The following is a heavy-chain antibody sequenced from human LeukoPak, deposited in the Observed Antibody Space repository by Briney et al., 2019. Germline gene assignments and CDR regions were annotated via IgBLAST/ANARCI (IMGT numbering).Heavy chain of an antibody. J-gene: IGHJ4*02. CDR2: INHSGNT. D-gene: IGHD5-18*01. CDR3: ARHGVDTAMSLQFDH. V-gene: IGHV4-59*08. CDR1: GDSISSYY. Sequence: SETLSLTCTVSGDSISSYYWSWIRQPPGKGLEWIGYINHSGNTNYNPSLKSRVTISVDTSNQFSLKLSSVTAADTAVYYCARHGVDTAMSLQFDHWGQGTLVTVSS.